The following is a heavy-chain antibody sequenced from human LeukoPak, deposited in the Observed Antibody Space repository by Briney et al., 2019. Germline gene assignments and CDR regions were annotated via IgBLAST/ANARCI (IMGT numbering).Heavy chain of an antibody. Sequence: GASVKVSCKASGGTFSRFAVSWVRQAPGQGLEWMGGIIPIFGTANYAQKFQGRVTITADKSTSTAYMELSSLRSDDTAMYFCTRVGGYSPSSTGGNAFDIWGQGTMVTVSS. J-gene: IGHJ3*02. CDR2: IIPIFGTA. CDR1: GGTFSRFA. V-gene: IGHV1-69*06. CDR3: TRVGGYSPSSTGGNAFDI. D-gene: IGHD6-6*01.